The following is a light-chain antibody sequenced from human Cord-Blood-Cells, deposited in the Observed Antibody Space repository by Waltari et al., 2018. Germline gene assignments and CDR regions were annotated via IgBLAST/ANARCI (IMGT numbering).Light chain of an antibody. CDR3: QQYNNWPPWT. CDR1: QSVSSN. CDR2: GSS. V-gene: IGKV3-15*01. J-gene: IGKJ1*01. Sequence: EIVMTQSPATLSVSPGERATLSCRASQSVSSNLAWYQQKPGQAPRLLIYGSSTRATSIPARFSASGSGTEFTLTISSLQSEDFAVYYCQQYNNWPPWTFGQGTKVEIK.